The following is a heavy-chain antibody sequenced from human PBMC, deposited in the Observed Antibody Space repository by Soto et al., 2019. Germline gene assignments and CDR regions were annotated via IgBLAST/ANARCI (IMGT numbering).Heavy chain of an antibody. Sequence: SATLDLTCTVSGYSISSGSYWAWIRQPPGKGPEWIAIICHGATTYYSASLKRRLTVSLDTCKNQFTLELSSVTAADTAMYYCASGRTYYYGSGSYGFDYWGQGTPVTVSS. CDR1: GYSISSGSY. CDR2: ICHGATT. J-gene: IGHJ4*02. CDR3: ASGRTYYYGSGSYGFDY. V-gene: IGHV4-38-2*02. D-gene: IGHD3-10*01.